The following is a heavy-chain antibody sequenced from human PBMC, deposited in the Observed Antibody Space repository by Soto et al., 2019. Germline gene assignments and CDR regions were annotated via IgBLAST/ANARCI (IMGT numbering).Heavy chain of an antibody. J-gene: IGHJ4*02. CDR1: GGSISSYY. Sequence: SETLSLTCTVSGGSISSYYWSWIRQPPGKGLEWIGYIYYSGSTNYNPSLKSRVTISVDTSKNQFSLKLSSVTAADTAVYYCARAYVNYDILTGYYPYYFDYWGQGTLVTVSS. V-gene: IGHV4-59*01. CDR2: IYYSGST. D-gene: IGHD3-9*01. CDR3: ARAYVNYDILTGYYPYYFDY.